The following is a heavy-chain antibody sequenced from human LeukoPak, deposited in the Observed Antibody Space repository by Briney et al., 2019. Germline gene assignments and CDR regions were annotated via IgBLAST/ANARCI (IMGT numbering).Heavy chain of an antibody. CDR2: IRSDGSNK. Sequence: GGSLRLSCAGSGFSFSSYGMHWVRQAPGKGLEWMAFIRSDGSNKYYADSVKGRFTISRDNSKNTLYLQMNSLRDEDTAVYYCASSYCGGDCYSSRGGGAFDIWGQGTMVTVSS. V-gene: IGHV3-30*02. CDR3: ASSYCGGDCYSSRGGGAFDI. CDR1: GFSFSSYG. D-gene: IGHD2-21*02. J-gene: IGHJ3*02.